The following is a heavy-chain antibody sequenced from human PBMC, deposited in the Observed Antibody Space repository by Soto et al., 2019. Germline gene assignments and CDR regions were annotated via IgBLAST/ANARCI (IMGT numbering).Heavy chain of an antibody. CDR3: ARDEGPGYSSGWPDY. CDR2: ISAYNGNT. D-gene: IGHD6-19*01. Sequence: ASVKVSCKASGYTFTSYGISWVRQAPGQGLEWMGWISAYNGNTNYAQKLQGRVTMTTDTSTSTAYMELRSLRSDDTAVYYCARDEGPGYSSGWPDYWGQGTLVTVSS. J-gene: IGHJ4*02. CDR1: GYTFTSYG. V-gene: IGHV1-18*01.